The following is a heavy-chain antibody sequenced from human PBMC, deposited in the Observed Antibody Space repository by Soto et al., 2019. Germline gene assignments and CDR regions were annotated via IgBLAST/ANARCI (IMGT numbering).Heavy chain of an antibody. CDR1: GFTVSSNY. CDR3: ARMVVNTYFDY. D-gene: IGHD2-15*01. V-gene: IGHV3-53*01. CDR2: IYSGGST. J-gene: IGHJ4*02. Sequence: GGSLRLSCAASGFTVSSNYMSWVRQAPGEGLEWVSVIYSGGSTYYADSVKGRFTISRDNSKNTLYLQMNSLRAEDTAVYYCARMVVNTYFDYWGQGTLVTVSS.